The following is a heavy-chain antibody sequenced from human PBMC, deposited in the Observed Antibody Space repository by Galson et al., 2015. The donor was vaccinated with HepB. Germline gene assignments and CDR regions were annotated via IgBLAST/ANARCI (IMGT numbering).Heavy chain of an antibody. J-gene: IGHJ3*02. CDR2: VQYSGKT. CDR1: GVPITFHS. Sequence: ETLSLTCTVSGVPITFHSWNWIRQSPEKGLEWIGYVQYSGKTNYDPSLKSRVTMSVDTSMNLFSLTLTSMTAADTAVYYCARWADDLKAFKIWGQGTMVTVSS. CDR3: ARWADDLKAFKI. V-gene: IGHV4-59*11.